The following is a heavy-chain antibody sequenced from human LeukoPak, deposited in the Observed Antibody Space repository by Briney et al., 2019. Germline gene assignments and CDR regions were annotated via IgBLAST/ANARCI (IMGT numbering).Heavy chain of an antibody. CDR3: ARDQWLLRGGDHDAFDI. CDR1: GGSISSTHW. J-gene: IGHJ3*02. Sequence: SETLPLTCAVSGGSISSTHWWNWVRQPPGKGLEWIGEIFHSGTTNYNPSPKSRVTISIDKSKNQFSLKLRSVTAADTAVYYCARDQWLLRGGDHDAFDIWGQGTMVTVSS. CDR2: IFHSGTT. D-gene: IGHD6-19*01. V-gene: IGHV4-4*02.